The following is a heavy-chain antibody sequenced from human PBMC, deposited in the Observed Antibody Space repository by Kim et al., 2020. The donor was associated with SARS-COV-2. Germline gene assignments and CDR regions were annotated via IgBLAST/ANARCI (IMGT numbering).Heavy chain of an antibody. J-gene: IGHJ6*02. D-gene: IGHD3-10*01. CDR2: ISYDGSNK. Sequence: GGSLRLSCAASGFTFSSYAMHWVRQAPGKGLEWVAVISYDGSNKYYADSVKRRFTISRDNSKNTLYLQMNSLRAEDTAVYYCARDFGVGMDVWGQGTTVTVSS. CDR3: ARDFGVGMDV. CDR1: GFTFSSYA. V-gene: IGHV3-30*04.